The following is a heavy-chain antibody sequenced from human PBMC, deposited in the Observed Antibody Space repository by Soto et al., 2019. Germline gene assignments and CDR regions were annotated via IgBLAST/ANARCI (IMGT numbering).Heavy chain of an antibody. CDR3: ARDIVVVVAATQPS. V-gene: IGHV3-23*01. Sequence: PGGSLRLSCAASGFTFSSYAMSWVRQAPGKGLEWVSAISGSGGSTYYADSVKGRFTISRDNSKNTLYLQMNSLRAEDTAVYYCARDIVVVVAATQPSWGQGTLVTVSS. D-gene: IGHD2-15*01. J-gene: IGHJ5*02. CDR2: ISGSGGST. CDR1: GFTFSSYA.